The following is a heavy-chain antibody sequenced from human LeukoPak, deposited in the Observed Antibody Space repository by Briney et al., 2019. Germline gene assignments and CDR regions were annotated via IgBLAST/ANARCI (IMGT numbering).Heavy chain of an antibody. D-gene: IGHD3-10*01. Sequence: GASVKVSCKASGYTFTSYYMHWVRQAPGQGLEWMGIINPSGGSTSYAQKFQGRVTMTRDMSTSTVYMELSSLRPEDTAVYYCAREAGSGSYSYWFDPWGQGTLVTVSS. CDR3: AREAGSGSYSYWFDP. J-gene: IGHJ5*02. CDR1: GYTFTSYY. V-gene: IGHV1-46*01. CDR2: INPSGGST.